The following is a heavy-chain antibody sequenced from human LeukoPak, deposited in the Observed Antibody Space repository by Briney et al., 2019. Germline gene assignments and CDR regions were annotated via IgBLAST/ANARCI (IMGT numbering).Heavy chain of an antibody. CDR1: GGSISGGDYY. CDR3: ARYYSNLGGYFDY. CDR2: IYYSGST. Sequence: SQTLSLTCTVSGGSISGGDYYWSWIRQPPGKGLEWIGYIYYSGSTYYNPSLKSRVTISVDTSKNQFSLKLSSVTAADTAVYYCARYYSNLGGYFDYWGQGILVTVSS. D-gene: IGHD4-11*01. V-gene: IGHV4-30-4*01. J-gene: IGHJ4*02.